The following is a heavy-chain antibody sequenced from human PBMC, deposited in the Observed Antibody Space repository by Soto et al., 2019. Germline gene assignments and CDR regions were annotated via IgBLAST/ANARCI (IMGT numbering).Heavy chain of an antibody. CDR3: ARDFRRDYGGNYVDYYYYGMDV. V-gene: IGHV3-74*01. CDR2: INSDGSST. CDR1: GFTFSSYW. D-gene: IGHD4-17*01. J-gene: IGHJ6*02. Sequence: GSRRLSCAASGFTFSSYWMHWVRQAPGKGLVWVSRINSDGSSTSYADSVKGRFTISRDNAKNTLYLQMNSLRAEDTAVYYCARDFRRDYGGNYVDYYYYGMDVWGQGTTVTVSS.